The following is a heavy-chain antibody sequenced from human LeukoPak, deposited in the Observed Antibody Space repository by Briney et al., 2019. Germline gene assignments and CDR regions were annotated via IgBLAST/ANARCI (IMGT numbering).Heavy chain of an antibody. V-gene: IGHV3-30-3*01. CDR1: GFTFSSYA. CDR2: ISYDGSNK. J-gene: IGHJ4*02. D-gene: IGHD3-9*01. Sequence: GRSLRLSCAASGFTFSSYAMHWVRQAPGKGLEWVAVISYDGSNKYYADSVKGRFTISRDNSKNTLYLQMNSLRAEDTAVYYCARGLATYDILTGFSSYWGQGTLVIVSS. CDR3: ARGLATYDILTGFSSY.